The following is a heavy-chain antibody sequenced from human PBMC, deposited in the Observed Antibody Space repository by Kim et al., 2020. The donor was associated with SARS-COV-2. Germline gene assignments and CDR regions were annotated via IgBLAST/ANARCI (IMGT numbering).Heavy chain of an antibody. D-gene: IGHD3-16*01. CDR2: IRSSGKTI. J-gene: IGHJ6*01. CDR1: GFNFSDYY. V-gene: IGHV3-11*04. Sequence: GGSLRLSCAASGFNFSDYYMNWIRQAPGKGLEWVSYIRSSGKTIYYADSVQGRFNISRDNAENSLYLQVKSLRVEDTAVYYCARNQPRGTDGPSGLYVWG. CDR3: ARNQPRGTDGPSGLYV.